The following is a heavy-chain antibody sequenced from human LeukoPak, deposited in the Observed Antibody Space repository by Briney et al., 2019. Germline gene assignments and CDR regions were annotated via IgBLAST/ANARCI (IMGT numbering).Heavy chain of an antibody. D-gene: IGHD5-18*01. CDR3: ARVPSGYSYGSDY. CDR1: GFTFSSYG. CDR2: ISSKTSTI. J-gene: IGHJ4*02. V-gene: IGHV3-48*01. Sequence: QTGGSLRLSCAASGFTFSSYGMDWVRQAPGKGLEWVSYISSKTSTIYYADSVKGRFTISRDNAKKSLYLQMNSLRAEDTAVYYCARVPSGYSYGSDYWGQGILVAVSS.